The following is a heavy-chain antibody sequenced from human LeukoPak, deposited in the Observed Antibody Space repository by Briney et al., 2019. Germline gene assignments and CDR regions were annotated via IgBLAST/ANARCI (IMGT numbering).Heavy chain of an antibody. CDR1: GLTFSSHW. CDR3: AKESGITMIVVVITDFDY. D-gene: IGHD3-22*01. J-gene: IGHJ4*02. V-gene: IGHV3-74*01. CDR2: ITNDGSST. Sequence: GGSLRLSCAASGLTFSSHWMHWVRQAPGKGLVWVSRITNDGSSTTYADSVKGRFTISRDNSKNTLYLQMNSLRAEDTAVYYCAKESGITMIVVVITDFDYWGQGTLVTVSS.